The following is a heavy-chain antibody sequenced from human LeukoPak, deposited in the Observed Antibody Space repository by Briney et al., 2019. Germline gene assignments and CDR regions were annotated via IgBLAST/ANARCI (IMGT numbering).Heavy chain of an antibody. CDR2: IYSGGST. Sequence: GGSLRLSCAASGFTVSRRYMSWVRQAPGKGLERVSVIYSGGSTYYADSVKGRFTISRDNSKNTLYLQMNSLRGEDTAVYYCASWRGSGYYYFDYWGQGTLVTVSS. CDR1: GFTVSRRY. J-gene: IGHJ4*02. CDR3: ASWRGSGYYYFDY. V-gene: IGHV3-66*01. D-gene: IGHD3-22*01.